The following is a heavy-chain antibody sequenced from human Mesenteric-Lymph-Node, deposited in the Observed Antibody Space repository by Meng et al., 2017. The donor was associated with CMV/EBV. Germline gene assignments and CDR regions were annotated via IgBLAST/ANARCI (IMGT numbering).Heavy chain of an antibody. Sequence: LSLTCAVSGASISSGDYYWGWVRQPPGKGLEWVSYISSSSSTIYYADSVNGRFTISRDNAKNSLYLQMNSLRAEDTAVYYCRSTLWSGYSQPYYYYYYGMDVWGQGTTVTVSS. CDR2: ISSSSSTI. J-gene: IGHJ6*02. CDR3: RSTLWSGYSQPYYYYYYGMDV. V-gene: IGHV3-11*04. D-gene: IGHD3-3*01. CDR1: GASISSGDYY.